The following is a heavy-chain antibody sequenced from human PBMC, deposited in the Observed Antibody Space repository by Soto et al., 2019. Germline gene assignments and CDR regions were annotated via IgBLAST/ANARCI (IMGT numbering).Heavy chain of an antibody. CDR3: NRGSEYDFWSGYL. CDR1: GGTSTRSA. V-gene: IGHV1-69*06. J-gene: IGHJ4*02. CDR2: IVPMFGTS. D-gene: IGHD3-3*01. Sequence: QERLVQSGAEVRKPGSSVKVSCKVTGGTSTRSAINWVRQAPGQGLEWMGGIVPMFGTSKYAQKFQGRFTITADTSTNIAYMELRSLRSEDTAVYYCNRGSEYDFWSGYLWGQGTLVSVSS.